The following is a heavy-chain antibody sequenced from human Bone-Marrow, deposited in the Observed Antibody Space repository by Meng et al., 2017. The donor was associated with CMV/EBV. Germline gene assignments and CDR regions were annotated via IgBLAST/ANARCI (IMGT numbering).Heavy chain of an antibody. CDR2: IRSKAYGGTT. J-gene: IGHJ4*02. Sequence: GGSLRLSCAASGFTFSSYSMNWVRQAPGKGLEWVGFIRSKAYGGTTEYAASVKGRFTISRDDSKSIAYLQMNSLKTEDTAVYYCTRDGIAARPSPFDYWGQGTLVTVSS. CDR3: TRDGIAARPSPFDY. D-gene: IGHD6-6*01. V-gene: IGHV3-49*04. CDR1: GFTFSSYS.